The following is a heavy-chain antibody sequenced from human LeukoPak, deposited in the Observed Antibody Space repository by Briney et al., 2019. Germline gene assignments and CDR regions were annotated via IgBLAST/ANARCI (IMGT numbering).Heavy chain of an antibody. J-gene: IGHJ4*02. CDR3: AKADDIVVVPAAIGMDY. CDR1: GLTFSSYA. CDR2: ISGSGGST. V-gene: IGHV3-23*01. D-gene: IGHD2-2*01. Sequence: GGSLRLSCAASGLTFSSYAMSWVRQAPGKGLEWVSAISGSGGSTYYADSVKGRFTISRDNSKNTLYLQMNSLRAEDTAVYYCAKADDIVVVPAAIGMDYWGQGTLVTVSS.